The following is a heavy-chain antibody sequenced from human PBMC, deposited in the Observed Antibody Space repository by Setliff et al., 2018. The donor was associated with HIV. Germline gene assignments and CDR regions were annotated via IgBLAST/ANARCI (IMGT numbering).Heavy chain of an antibody. CDR2: IYYSGTT. Sequence: SETLSLTCTVSGGSISSYYWSWIRQPPGKGLEWIAYIYYSGTTNYNPSLTSRVTISVDTSKNQFSLKLNSVTAADTAVYYCGRGSRGDGAAFDIWGQGTMVTVSS. D-gene: IGHD3-10*01. CDR1: GGSISSYY. J-gene: IGHJ3*02. CDR3: GRGSRGDGAAFDI. V-gene: IGHV4-59*08.